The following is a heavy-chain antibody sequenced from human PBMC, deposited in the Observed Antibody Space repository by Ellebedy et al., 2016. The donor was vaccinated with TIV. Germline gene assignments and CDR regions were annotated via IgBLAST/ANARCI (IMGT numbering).Heavy chain of an antibody. V-gene: IGHV1-46*01. Sequence: ASAKVSCXSSGDSFTSFSFNWVRQAPGQGLEWMGIIVPSGGSTNFAPKFQDRVTMTRDTSTSTVYMELSSLRSEDTAVFYCARELPSSYYLDYWGQGTLVTVSS. J-gene: IGHJ4*02. CDR3: ARELPSSYYLDY. CDR2: IVPSGGST. CDR1: GDSFTSFS.